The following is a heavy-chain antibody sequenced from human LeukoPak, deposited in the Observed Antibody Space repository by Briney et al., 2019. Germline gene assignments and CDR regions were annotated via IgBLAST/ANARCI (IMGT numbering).Heavy chain of an antibody. J-gene: IGHJ6*02. CDR2: INPSGGST. Sequence: ASVKVSCKASGYTFTDYYMHWVRQAPGQGLEWMARINPSGGSTTYAQKFQGRVTMTRDTSTSTVYMELSSLRSEDTAVYYCARDLGSSGWSHGMDVWGQGTTVTVSS. CDR3: ARDLGSSGWSHGMDV. CDR1: GYTFTDYY. D-gene: IGHD6-19*01. V-gene: IGHV1-46*01.